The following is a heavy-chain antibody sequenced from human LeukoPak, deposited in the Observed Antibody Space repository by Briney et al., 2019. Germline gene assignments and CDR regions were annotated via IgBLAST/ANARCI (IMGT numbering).Heavy chain of an antibody. CDR2: ISSSSYI. CDR3: ARVMVAATSYYYYGMDV. V-gene: IGHV3-21*01. CDR1: GFTFSSYS. Sequence: RAGGSLRLSCAASGFTFSSYSMNWVRQAPGKGLEWVSSISSSSYIYYADSVKGRFTISRDNAKNSLYLQMNSLRAEDTAVYYCARVMVAATSYYYYGMDVWGQGTTVTVSS. J-gene: IGHJ6*02. D-gene: IGHD2-15*01.